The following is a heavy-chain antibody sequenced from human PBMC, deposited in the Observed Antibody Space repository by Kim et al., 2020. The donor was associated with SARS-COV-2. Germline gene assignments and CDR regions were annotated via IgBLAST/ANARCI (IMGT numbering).Heavy chain of an antibody. J-gene: IGHJ3*01. CDR3: TRDSYGGPPSDGFDV. Sequence: GGSLRLSCTASGFTFGDYSMQWVRQVPGKGLEWVGFISNKDISWKIDYAASVRGRFTISRDDSKGIAYLQMNNLRSEDTAVYYCTRDSYGGPPSDGFDVWGQGTTVTVSS. CDR2: ISNKDISWKI. D-gene: IGHD5-12*01. V-gene: IGHV3-49*04. CDR1: GFTFGDYS.